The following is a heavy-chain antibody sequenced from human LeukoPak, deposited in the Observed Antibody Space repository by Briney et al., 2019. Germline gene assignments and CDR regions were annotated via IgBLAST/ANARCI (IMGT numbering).Heavy chain of an antibody. CDR3: ARSYDFWSGTFTLDC. Sequence: ASVKVSCKASGGTFSSYAISWVRQAPGQGLEWMGGIIPIFGTANYAQKFQGRVTITTDESTSTAYMELSSLRSEDTAVYYCARSYDFWSGTFTLDCWGQGTLVTVSS. CDR1: GGTFSSYA. V-gene: IGHV1-69*05. J-gene: IGHJ4*02. CDR2: IIPIFGTA. D-gene: IGHD3-3*01.